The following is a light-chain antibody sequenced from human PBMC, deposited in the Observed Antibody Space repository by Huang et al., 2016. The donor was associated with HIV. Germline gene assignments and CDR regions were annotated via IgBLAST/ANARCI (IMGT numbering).Light chain of an antibody. CDR2: DAS. V-gene: IGKV3-15*01. J-gene: IGKJ2*01. CDR3: QQNNNWPPLYT. Sequence: EIVMTQSPATLSVSPGERATLSCRASQSINTKLVWYQQRPGQAPRLLIYDASTRATEIPARFSGSGSGTEFTLTISSRQSEDFAVYYCQQNNNWPPLYTFGQGTKLEIK. CDR1: QSINTK.